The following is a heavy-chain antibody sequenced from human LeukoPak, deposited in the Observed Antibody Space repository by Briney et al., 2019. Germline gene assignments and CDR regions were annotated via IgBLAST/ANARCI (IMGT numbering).Heavy chain of an antibody. Sequence: PGGSLRLSCAASGFTFKLYWMHWVRRVPGRGPVWVSRINHDGSDTIYADSVRGRFTISRDDAKNTLYLQMNNLRAEDTAVYYCVRGGPSTWSWGQGTLVTVSS. CDR1: GFTFKLYW. CDR3: VRGGPSTWS. J-gene: IGHJ5*02. V-gene: IGHV3-74*01. D-gene: IGHD2-15*01. CDR2: INHDGSDT.